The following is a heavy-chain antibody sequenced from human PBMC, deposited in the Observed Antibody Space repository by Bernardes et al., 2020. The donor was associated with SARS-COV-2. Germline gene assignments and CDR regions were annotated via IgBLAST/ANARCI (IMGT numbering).Heavy chain of an antibody. CDR3: ARGRRSSNGYDAFDI. D-gene: IGHD6-25*01. CDR1: GGSISYYY. J-gene: IGHJ3*02. Sequence: SETRSLTRTVSGGSISYYYWSWIRQPAGKGLEWIGRVYNSGSTNYNPSLKSRVTMSVDTSKNQFSLNLSSVTAADTAVYYCARGRRSSNGYDAFDIWGQGTMVTVSS. V-gene: IGHV4-4*07. CDR2: VYNSGST.